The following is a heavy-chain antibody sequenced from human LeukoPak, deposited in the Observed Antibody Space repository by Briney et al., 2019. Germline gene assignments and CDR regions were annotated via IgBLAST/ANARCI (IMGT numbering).Heavy chain of an antibody. V-gene: IGHV4-59*12. Sequence: NPSETLSLTCTVSGGSISSYYWSWIRQPPGKGLEWIGYIYYSGSTNYNPSLKSRVTISVDTSKNQFSLKLSSVTAADTAVYYCARESTSGKGGVLVALLYWGQGPLVTASS. CDR1: GGSISSYY. J-gene: IGHJ4*02. D-gene: IGHD5-12*01. CDR3: ARESTSGKGGVLVALLY. CDR2: IYYSGST.